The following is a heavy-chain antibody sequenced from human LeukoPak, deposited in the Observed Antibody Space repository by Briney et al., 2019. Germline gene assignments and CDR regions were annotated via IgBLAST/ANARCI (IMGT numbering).Heavy chain of an antibody. V-gene: IGHV3-21*04. J-gene: IGHJ4*02. Sequence: GGSLRLSCAASEFTFSLYSMNWVRQAPGKGPEWVSSISSSSSYIYYADSVKGRFTIPRDNSKNTLYLQMNSLRAEDTAVYYCAKAIHSGSTMPGDWGQGTLVTVSS. CDR1: EFTFSLYS. D-gene: IGHD1-26*01. CDR3: AKAIHSGSTMPGD. CDR2: ISSSSSYI.